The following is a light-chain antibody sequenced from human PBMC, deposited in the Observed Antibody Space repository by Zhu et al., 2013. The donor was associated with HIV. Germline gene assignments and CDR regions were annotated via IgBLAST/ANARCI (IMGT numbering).Light chain of an antibody. Sequence: SYKLTQPPSLSVSPGQRVTIPCSGDKLEDKYVSWYQQKPGQSPVLVIYQDSKRPSGIPERIAGSNSGNTATLTISGTQGKDEADYYCQAWDSTTAVFGGGTKLTVL. J-gene: IGLJ3*02. V-gene: IGLV3-1*01. CDR3: QAWDSTTAV. CDR2: QDS. CDR1: KLEDKY.